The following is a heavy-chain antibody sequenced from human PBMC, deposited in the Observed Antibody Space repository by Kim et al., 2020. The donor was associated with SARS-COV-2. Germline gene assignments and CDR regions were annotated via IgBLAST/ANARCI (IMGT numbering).Heavy chain of an antibody. D-gene: IGHD3-16*01. CDR1: GFTFGSYG. Sequence: GGSLRLSCAASGFTFGSYGMYWVRQAPGKGLEWTAVISHDATKTYYADSVNGRFIVSRDNSKNTVSLQMNSLRPEDTAVYYCAKRLGSGWTYYYYEMDVWGQGTTVTVSS. V-gene: IGHV3-30*18. J-gene: IGHJ6*02. CDR3: AKRLGSGWTYYYYEMDV. CDR2: ISHDATKT.